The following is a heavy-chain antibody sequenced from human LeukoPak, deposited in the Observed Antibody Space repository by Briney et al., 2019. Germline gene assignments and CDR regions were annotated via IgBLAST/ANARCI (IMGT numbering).Heavy chain of an antibody. Sequence: GGSLRLSCAASGFTFSSYEMNWVRQAPGKGLEWVSYISSSSSTIYYADSVKGRFTISRDNAKNSLYLQMNSLRAEDTAVYYCARDLLWFGESPFDYWGQGTLVTVSS. D-gene: IGHD3-10*01. CDR3: ARDLLWFGESPFDY. V-gene: IGHV3-48*01. CDR1: GFTFSSYE. CDR2: ISSSSSTI. J-gene: IGHJ4*02.